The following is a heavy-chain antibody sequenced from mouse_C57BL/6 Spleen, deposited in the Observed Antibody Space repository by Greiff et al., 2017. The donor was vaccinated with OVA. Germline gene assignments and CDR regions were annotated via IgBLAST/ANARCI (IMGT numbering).Heavy chain of an antibody. CDR1: GYSITSGYY. J-gene: IGHJ3*01. V-gene: IGHV3-6*01. CDR3: ARADGSAWFAY. D-gene: IGHD1-1*01. CDR2: ISYDGSN. Sequence: EVQLQQSGPGLVKPSQSLSLTCSVTGYSITSGYYWNWIRQFPGNKLEWMGYISYDGSNNYNPSLKNRISITRDTSKNQFFLKLNSVTTEDTATYYCARADGSAWFAYWGKGTLVTVSA.